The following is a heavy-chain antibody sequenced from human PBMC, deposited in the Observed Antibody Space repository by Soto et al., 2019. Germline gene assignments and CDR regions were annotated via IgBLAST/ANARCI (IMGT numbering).Heavy chain of an antibody. CDR3: AIHRALPYCFDY. Sequence: EVQLLESGGGLVQPGGSLRLSCAASGFTFSSYAMSWVRQAPGKGLEWVSAISGGGGSTYSADSVKGRFTISRDNSKNTLYLQRNSLRAEDTAVYYCAIHRALPYCFDYWGQGTLVTVSS. CDR1: GFTFSSYA. D-gene: IGHD5-18*01. J-gene: IGHJ4*02. V-gene: IGHV3-23*01. CDR2: ISGGGGST.